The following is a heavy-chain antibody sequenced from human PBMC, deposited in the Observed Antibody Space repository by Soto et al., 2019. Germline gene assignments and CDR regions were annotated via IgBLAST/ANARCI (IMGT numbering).Heavy chain of an antibody. D-gene: IGHD3-16*01. Sequence: SETLSLTCTVSGVSVSSGTYYWTWIRQPPGKGLEWIGYIYYSGSTNYNPSLKSRVTISLDPSKNQFSLNVNSVTSADTAVYYCAMPWGFWGQGIMVTVSS. CDR1: GVSVSSGTYY. V-gene: IGHV4-61*01. J-gene: IGHJ4*02. CDR2: IYYSGST. CDR3: AMPWGF.